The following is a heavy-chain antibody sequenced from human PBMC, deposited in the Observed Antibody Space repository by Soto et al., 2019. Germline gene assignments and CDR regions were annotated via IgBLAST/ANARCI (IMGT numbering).Heavy chain of an antibody. Sequence: PSETRSPTCTVSGGSISSYYWSWIRQPPGKGLEWIGYIYYSGSTNYNPSLKSRVTISVDTSKNQFSLKLSSVTAADTAVYYCARHHYYDSSGRLDYWGQGTLVTVPS. D-gene: IGHD3-22*01. CDR1: GGSISSYY. V-gene: IGHV4-59*08. CDR2: IYYSGST. CDR3: ARHHYYDSSGRLDY. J-gene: IGHJ4*02.